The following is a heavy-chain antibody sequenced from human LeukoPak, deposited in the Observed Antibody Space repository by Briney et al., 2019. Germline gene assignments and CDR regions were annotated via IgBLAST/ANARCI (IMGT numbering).Heavy chain of an antibody. CDR3: ARDVDDFWSGYYRGRNMDV. CDR2: IYYSGST. CDR1: GGSISSSSYY. D-gene: IGHD3-3*01. J-gene: IGHJ6*04. Sequence: SETLSLTCTVSGGSISSSSYYWGWIRQPPGKGLEWIGSIYYSGSTYYNPSLKSRVTISVDTSKNQFSLKLSSVTAADTAVYYCARDVDDFWSGYYRGRNMDVWGKGTTVTVSS. V-gene: IGHV4-39*07.